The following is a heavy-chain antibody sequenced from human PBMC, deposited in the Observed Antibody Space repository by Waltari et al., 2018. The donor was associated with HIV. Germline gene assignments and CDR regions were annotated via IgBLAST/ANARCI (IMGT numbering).Heavy chain of an antibody. CDR3: AGEARKRIRQGGINWFDP. CDR1: GGSLGDSH. CDR2: INHGGRT. D-gene: IGHD2-21*01. V-gene: IGHV4-34*02. J-gene: IGHJ5*02. Sequence: QVQLQQWGAGLLKASASLSRTCAVYGGSLGDSHWNWIRQSPGKGLEWIADINHGGRTSYNPSLKSRVTISVDTAKNQFSLTLRAVTGADSGVYFCAGEARKRIRQGGINWFDPWGQGTSVTVLS.